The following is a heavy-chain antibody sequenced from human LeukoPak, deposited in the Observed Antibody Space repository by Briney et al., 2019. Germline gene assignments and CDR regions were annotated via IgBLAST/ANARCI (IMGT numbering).Heavy chain of an antibody. CDR2: IKQDGSEK. CDR3: ASPRGYGYYFDY. V-gene: IGHV3-7*01. CDR1: GFTFSSYW. Sequence: GGSLRLSCAASGFTFSSYWMSWVRLAPGKGLEWVANIKQDGSEKYYVDSVKGRFTISRDNAKNSLYLQMNSLRAEDTAVYYCASPRGYGYYFDYWGQGTLVTVSS. D-gene: IGHD5-12*01. J-gene: IGHJ4*02.